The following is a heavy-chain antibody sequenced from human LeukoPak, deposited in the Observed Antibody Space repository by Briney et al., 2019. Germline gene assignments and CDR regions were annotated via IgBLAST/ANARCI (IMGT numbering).Heavy chain of an antibody. CDR2: ISWDGGST. Sequence: PGGSLRLSCAASGFTFDDYALHWVRKAPGTGLEWVSLISWDGGSTYYADSVKGRFTISRDNSKNSLYMQMNSLRAEDTALYYCAKDIGIAVAGNFEYWGQGTLVTVSS. CDR1: GFTFDDYA. D-gene: IGHD6-19*01. CDR3: AKDIGIAVAGNFEY. J-gene: IGHJ4*02. V-gene: IGHV3-43D*03.